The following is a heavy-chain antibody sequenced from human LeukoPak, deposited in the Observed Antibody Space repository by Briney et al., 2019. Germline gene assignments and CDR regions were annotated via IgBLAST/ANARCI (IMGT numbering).Heavy chain of an antibody. CDR1: GDSISTYY. CDR3: AREPINYDSWFDP. V-gene: IGHV4-59*01. D-gene: IGHD3-3*01. J-gene: IGHJ5*02. CDR2: IYYTGST. Sequence: PSETLSLTCTVPGDSISTYYWSWIRQPPGKGLEWIGYIYYTGSTSYNPSLKSRVTMSVDTSKNQFSLWLSSVTAADTAVYYCAREPINYDSWFDPWGQGILVTVSS.